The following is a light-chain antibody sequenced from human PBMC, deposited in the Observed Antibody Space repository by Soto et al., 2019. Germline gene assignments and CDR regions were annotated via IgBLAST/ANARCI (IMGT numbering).Light chain of an antibody. CDR1: SSDVGGYNS. CDR3: GTWDSSLSAWV. J-gene: IGLJ3*02. Sequence: QSALTQPPSASGSPGQSVAISCTGTSSDVGGYNSVSWYQQHPGKAPKLMIYEVNKRPSGVPDRFSGSKSGNTASLGITGLQTGDEADYYCGTWDSSLSAWVFGGGTKVTVL. CDR2: EVN. V-gene: IGLV2-8*01.